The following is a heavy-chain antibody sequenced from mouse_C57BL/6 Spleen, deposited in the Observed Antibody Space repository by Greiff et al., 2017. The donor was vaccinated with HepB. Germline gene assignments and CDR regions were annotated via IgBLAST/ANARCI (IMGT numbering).Heavy chain of an antibody. CDR3: ASLYSNSLYWYFDV. Sequence: QVQLKQPGAELVKPGASVKLSCKASGYTFTSYWMHWVKQRPGQGLEWIGMIHPNSGSTNYNEKFKSKATLTVDKSSSTAYMQLSSLTSEDSAVYYCASLYSNSLYWYFDVWGTGTTVTVSS. CDR1: GYTFTSYW. CDR2: IHPNSGST. J-gene: IGHJ1*03. V-gene: IGHV1-64*01. D-gene: IGHD2-5*01.